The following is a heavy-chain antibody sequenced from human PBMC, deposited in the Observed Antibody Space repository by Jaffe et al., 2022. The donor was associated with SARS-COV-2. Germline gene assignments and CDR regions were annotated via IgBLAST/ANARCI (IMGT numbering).Heavy chain of an antibody. D-gene: IGHD1-26*01. CDR1: GYTFNVYG. CDR2: ISGYNGNT. Sequence: QVQLVQSGAEVKNPGASVRVSCKASGYTFNVYGISWVRQAPGQGLEWIGWISGYNGNTKYTQKFQGRVTMTIDTSTTTAYLEMRSLRSDDTALYYCARDRATSLSSDASDIWGQGTMVTVSS. J-gene: IGHJ3*02. V-gene: IGHV1-18*01. CDR3: ARDRATSLSSDASDI.